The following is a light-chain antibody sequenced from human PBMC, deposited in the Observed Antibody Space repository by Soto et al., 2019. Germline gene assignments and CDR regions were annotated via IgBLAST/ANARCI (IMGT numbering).Light chain of an antibody. CDR3: QTWGTGIVV. Sequence: QSVLTQSPSASASPGASVKLTCTLSSGHNNYAIAWHQQQPEKGPRYLMNLNSDGSHRKGDGIPDRFSGSSSGAERYLTISSLQSEDEADYYCQTWGTGIVVFGGGTKLTVL. V-gene: IGLV4-69*01. J-gene: IGLJ3*02. CDR2: LNSDGSH. CDR1: SGHNNYA.